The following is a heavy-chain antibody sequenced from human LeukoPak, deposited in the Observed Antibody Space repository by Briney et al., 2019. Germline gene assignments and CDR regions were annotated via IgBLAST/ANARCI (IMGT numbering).Heavy chain of an antibody. V-gene: IGHV3-53*01. CDR3: ARGDGYNFFDY. CDR2: FYVGGAT. CDR1: GFIFSSYS. D-gene: IGHD5-24*01. J-gene: IGHJ4*02. Sequence: GGSLRLSCAASGFIFSSYSMNWVRQAPGKGLEWVSVFYVGGATYYADSVKGRFTISRDNSENTLYLQMNSLRAEDTAVYYCARGDGYNFFDYWGQGTLVTVSS.